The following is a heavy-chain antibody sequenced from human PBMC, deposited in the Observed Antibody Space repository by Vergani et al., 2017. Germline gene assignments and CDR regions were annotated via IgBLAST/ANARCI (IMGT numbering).Heavy chain of an antibody. V-gene: IGHV4-34*01. D-gene: IGHD3-3*01. CDR1: GGSFSGYY. CDR2: INHSGST. CDR3: ARQSPYYDFWSGYRWGAFDI. J-gene: IGHJ3*02. Sequence: QVQLQQWGAGLLKPSETLSLTCAVYGGSFSGYYWSWIRQPPGKGLEWIGEINHSGSTNYNPSLKSRVTISVDTSKNQFSLKLSSVTAADTAVYYCARQSPYYDFWSGYRWGAFDIWGQGTMVTVSS.